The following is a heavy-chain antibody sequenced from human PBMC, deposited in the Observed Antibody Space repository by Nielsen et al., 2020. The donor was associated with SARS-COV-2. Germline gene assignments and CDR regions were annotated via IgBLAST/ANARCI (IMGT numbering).Heavy chain of an antibody. CDR2: ISSSGSTI. V-gene: IGHV3-11*01. J-gene: IGHJ5*02. D-gene: IGHD3-3*01. CDR1: GFTFSSYA. CDR3: ARVSFGVVNIFRSSWFDP. Sequence: GGSLRLSCAASGFTFSSYAMSWIRQAPGKGLEWVSYISSSGSTIYYADSVKGRFTISRDNAKNSLYLQMNSLRAEDTAVYYCARVSFGVVNIFRSSWFDPRGQGTLVTVSS.